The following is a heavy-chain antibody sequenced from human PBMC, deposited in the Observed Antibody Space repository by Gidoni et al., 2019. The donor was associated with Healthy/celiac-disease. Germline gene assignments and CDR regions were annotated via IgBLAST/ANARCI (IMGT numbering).Heavy chain of an antibody. D-gene: IGHD1-26*01. CDR1: GFTFSSYG. CDR2: IWYDGSNK. J-gene: IGHJ4*02. CDR3: ARNRDIVGATLDY. Sequence: QVQLVESGGGVVQPGRSLRLPCAASGFTFSSYGMHWVRQAPGKGLEWVAVIWYDGSNKYYADSVKGRFTISRDNSKNTLYLQMNSLRAEDTAVYYCARNRDIVGATLDYWGQGTLVTVSS. V-gene: IGHV3-33*01.